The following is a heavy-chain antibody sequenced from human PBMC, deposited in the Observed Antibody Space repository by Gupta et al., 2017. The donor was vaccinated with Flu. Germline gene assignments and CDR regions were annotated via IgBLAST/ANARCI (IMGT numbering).Heavy chain of an antibody. Sequence: EVQLLESGGGLVQPGGSLRLSCAASGFTFSSYAMSWVRQAPGKGLEWVSAISGSGGSTYYADSVKGRFTISRDNSKNTLYLQMNSLRAEDTAVYYCANLDTATRSFDYWGQGTLVTVSS. V-gene: IGHV3-23*01. D-gene: IGHD5-18*01. CDR2: ISGSGGST. CDR3: ANLDTATRSFDY. J-gene: IGHJ4*02. CDR1: GFTFSSYA.